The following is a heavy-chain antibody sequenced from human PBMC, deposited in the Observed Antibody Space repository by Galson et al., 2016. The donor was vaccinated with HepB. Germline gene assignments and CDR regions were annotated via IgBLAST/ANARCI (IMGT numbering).Heavy chain of an antibody. CDR3: AKTETPGTPGRFGHFDY. D-gene: IGHD1-7*01. CDR1: GFTFSSYA. CDR2: ITGGGFT. Sequence: SLRLSCAASGFTFSSYAMSWVRQAPGKGLEWVSLITGGGFTYYADSVKGRFTISRDFSKDTLYLQMSSLRAGDTAVYYCAKTETPGTPGRFGHFDYWGQGTLVTVSS. J-gene: IGHJ4*02. V-gene: IGHV3-23*01.